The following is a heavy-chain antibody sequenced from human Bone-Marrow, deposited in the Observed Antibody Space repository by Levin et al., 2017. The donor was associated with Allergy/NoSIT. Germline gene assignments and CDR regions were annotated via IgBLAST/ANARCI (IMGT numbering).Heavy chain of an antibody. J-gene: IGHJ2*01. CDR3: AKDGRREYGDWYFDL. Sequence: SCAASGFTFNTYAMSWVRQAPGKGLEYICDISASGDSTYYRDSVKGRFTISRDNSKNTLSLQMNSLRVEDTAVYYCAKDGRREYGDWYFDLWGRGTLVIVSS. D-gene: IGHD4-17*01. V-gene: IGHV3-23*01. CDR2: ISASGDST. CDR1: GFTFNTYA.